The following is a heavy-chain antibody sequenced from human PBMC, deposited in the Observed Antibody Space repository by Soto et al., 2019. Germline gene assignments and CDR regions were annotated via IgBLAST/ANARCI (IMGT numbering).Heavy chain of an antibody. CDR1: GFTVSSNY. CDR3: ARDLPLWFDP. CDR2: IYSGGST. Sequence: PVGSLRLSCAASGFTVSSNYMSWVRQAPGKGLEWVSVIYSGGSTYYADSVKGRFTISRDNSKNTLYLQMNSLRAEDTAVYYCARDLPLWFDPWGQGTLVTVSS. V-gene: IGHV3-66*01. J-gene: IGHJ5*02.